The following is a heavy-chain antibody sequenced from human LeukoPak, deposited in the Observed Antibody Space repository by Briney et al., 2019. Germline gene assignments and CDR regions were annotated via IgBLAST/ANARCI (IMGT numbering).Heavy chain of an antibody. CDR3: AHSRVSSSSAYNWFDP. CDR1: GFSLSTSGVG. CDR2: IYWDDDK. Sequence: SGPTLVKPTQTLTLTCTFSGFSLSTSGVGVGWIRQPPGKALEWLALIYWDDDKRYSPSLKSRLTITKDTSKNQVVLTMTNMDLVDTATYYCAHSRVSSSSAYNWFDPWGQGTLVTVSS. J-gene: IGHJ5*02. V-gene: IGHV2-5*02. D-gene: IGHD6-6*01.